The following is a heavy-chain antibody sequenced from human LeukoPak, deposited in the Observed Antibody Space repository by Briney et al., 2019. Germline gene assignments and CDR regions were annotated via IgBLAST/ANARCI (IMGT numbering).Heavy chain of an antibody. CDR2: ISGSGGST. Sequence: GGSLRLSCAASGFTFSSYAMSWVRQAPGKGLEWVSAISGSGGSTYYADSVKGRFTISRDNSKNTLYLQMNSLRAEDAAVYYCAKDRQSSGWIGTYFDYWGQGTLVTASS. CDR1: GFTFSSYA. J-gene: IGHJ4*02. V-gene: IGHV3-23*01. CDR3: AKDRQSSGWIGTYFDY. D-gene: IGHD6-19*01.